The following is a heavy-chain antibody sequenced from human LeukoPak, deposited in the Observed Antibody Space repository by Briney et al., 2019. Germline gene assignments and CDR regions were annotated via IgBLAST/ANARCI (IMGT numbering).Heavy chain of an antibody. V-gene: IGHV1-18*01. J-gene: IGHJ4*02. CDR2: ISAYNGNT. Sequence: ASVKVSCKASGYTFTSYGISWVRQAPGQGLEWMGWISAYNGNTNYAQKLQGRVTMTTDTSTSTAYMELRSLRSDDTAVYYCAREERGYSYGSAPGYWGQGTLVTVSS. CDR3: AREERGYSYGSAPGY. CDR1: GYTFTSYG. D-gene: IGHD5-18*01.